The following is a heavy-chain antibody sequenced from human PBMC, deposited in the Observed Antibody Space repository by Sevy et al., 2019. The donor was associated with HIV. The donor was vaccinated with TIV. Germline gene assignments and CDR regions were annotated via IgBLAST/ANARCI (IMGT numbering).Heavy chain of an antibody. CDR1: GFTFSNYA. CDR2: IWSDGRFE. V-gene: IGHV3-33*01. D-gene: IGHD3-22*01. CDR3: ARGGYYYDNAAYYALDS. Sequence: GGSLRLSCAATGFTFSNYAMHWVRQTPGKGLEWVAIIWSDGRFENHGDSVKGRFTISRDNSKNTLYLQMNNGRVEDTAVYYCARGGYYYDNAAYYALDSWGQGTLVTVSS. J-gene: IGHJ4*02.